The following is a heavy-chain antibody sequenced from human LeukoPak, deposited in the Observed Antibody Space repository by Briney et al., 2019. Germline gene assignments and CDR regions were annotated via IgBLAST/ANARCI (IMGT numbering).Heavy chain of an antibody. CDR3: AMDFWSGYGAFDI. D-gene: IGHD3-3*01. CDR2: IYSGGST. Sequence: GGSLRLSCAASGFTVSSNYMSWVRQAPGKGLEWVSVIYSGGSTYYADSVKGRFTISRDNSKNTLYLRMNSLRAEDTAVYYCAMDFWSGYGAFDIWGQGTMVTVSS. J-gene: IGHJ3*02. V-gene: IGHV3-53*01. CDR1: GFTVSSNY.